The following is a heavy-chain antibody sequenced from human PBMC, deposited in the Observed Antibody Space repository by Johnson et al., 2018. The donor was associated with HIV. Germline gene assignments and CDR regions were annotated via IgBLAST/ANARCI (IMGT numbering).Heavy chain of an antibody. J-gene: IGHJ3*02. D-gene: IGHD2-21*01. CDR1: GFIFSSSW. CDR3: AKDKGVVILRGDAFDI. V-gene: IGHV3-74*01. Sequence: VQLVESGGGLVQPGGSLRLSCAASGFIFSSSWLHWVRQTPGKGLVWVSRSNSDASNINYADSVKGRFTISRDKAKNTLHLQMNSLRTEDTALYYCAKDKGVVILRGDAFDIWGQGTMVTVSS. CDR2: SNSDASNI.